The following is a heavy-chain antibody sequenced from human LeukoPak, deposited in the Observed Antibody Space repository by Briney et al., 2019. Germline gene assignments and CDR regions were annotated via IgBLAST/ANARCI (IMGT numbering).Heavy chain of an antibody. Sequence: PGGSLRLSCAASGFTFSNYGIHWVRQAPGKGLEWVAVISHDGSNKYYADSVKGRFTISRDNSKNTVYLQMNSLRAEDTAVYYCAKDREGTTFDNWGQGTLVTVSS. CDR3: AKDREGTTFDN. CDR2: ISHDGSNK. CDR1: GFTFSNYG. D-gene: IGHD1-7*01. J-gene: IGHJ4*02. V-gene: IGHV3-30*18.